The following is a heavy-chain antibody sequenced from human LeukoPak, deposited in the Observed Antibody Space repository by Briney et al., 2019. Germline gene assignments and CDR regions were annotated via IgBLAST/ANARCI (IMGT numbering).Heavy chain of an antibody. CDR2: IKQDGSEK. CDR3: ASQHSSGWSYYFDY. V-gene: IGHV3-7*01. Sequence: PGGSLRLSCAASGFTFSSYWMSWVRQAPGKGLEWVANIKQDGSEKYYVDSVKGRFTISRDNAKNSLYLQMNSLRAEDTAVYYCASQHSSGWSYYFDYWGQGTLVTVSS. D-gene: IGHD6-19*01. CDR1: GFTFSSYW. J-gene: IGHJ4*02.